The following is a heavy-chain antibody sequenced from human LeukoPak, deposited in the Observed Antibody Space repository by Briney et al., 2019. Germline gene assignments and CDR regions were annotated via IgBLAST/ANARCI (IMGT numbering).Heavy chain of an antibody. CDR2: IYYSGST. CDR1: GGSISSYY. J-gene: IGHJ6*03. CDR3: ARGSGYDYPYYYYYMDV. D-gene: IGHD5-12*01. V-gene: IGHV4-59*01. Sequence: SETLSLTCAVSGGSISSYYWSWIRQPPGKGLEWIGYIYYSGSTNYNPSLKSRVTISVDTSKNQFSLKLSSVTAADTAVYYCARGSGYDYPYYYYYMDVWGKGTTVTVPS.